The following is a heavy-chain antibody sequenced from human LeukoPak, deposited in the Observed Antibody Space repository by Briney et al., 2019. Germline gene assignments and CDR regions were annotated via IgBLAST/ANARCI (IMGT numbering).Heavy chain of an antibody. CDR3: ARYPAPSAAAITADYGMDV. CDR1: GYTFTSYG. CDR2: ISAYNGNT. Sequence: GASVKVSCKASGYTFTSYGISWVRQAPGQGLEWMGWISAYNGNTNYAQKLQGRVTIAWDTSATTAYMELSSLRSEDTAVYYCARYPAPSAAAITADYGMDVWGQGTTVTVSS. D-gene: IGHD2-2*01. V-gene: IGHV1-18*01. J-gene: IGHJ6*02.